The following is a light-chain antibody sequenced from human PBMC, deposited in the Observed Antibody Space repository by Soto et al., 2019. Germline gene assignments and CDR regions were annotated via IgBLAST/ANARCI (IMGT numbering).Light chain of an antibody. CDR2: GAS. V-gene: IGKV3-15*01. CDR3: QQYNSCLWT. CDR1: QSVSSK. J-gene: IGKJ1*01. Sequence: EIVMTQSPATLSVSPGEGATLSCRASQSVSSKLAWYQQKPGHAPRLLIYGASTRATGIPARFSGSGSGKVFTLIISSLQSEDSAVYYCQQYNSCLWTFGQGNKVEI.